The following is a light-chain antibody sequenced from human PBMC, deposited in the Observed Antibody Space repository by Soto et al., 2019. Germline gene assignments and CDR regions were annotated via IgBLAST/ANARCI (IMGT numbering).Light chain of an antibody. V-gene: IGKV1-5*03. J-gene: IGKJ1*01. Sequence: DIQMTQSPSTLSASVGDRVTITCRANQSISNWLAWYQQKPAKAPKRLVYKASSLESGVPSRFSGSGSGTEFTLTISSLQTNDFATYYCQQHNSFPWTFVQGTKVEIK. CDR2: KAS. CDR3: QQHNSFPWT. CDR1: QSISNW.